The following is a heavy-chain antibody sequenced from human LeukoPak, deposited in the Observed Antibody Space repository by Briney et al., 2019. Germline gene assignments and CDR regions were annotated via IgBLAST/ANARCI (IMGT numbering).Heavy chain of an antibody. CDR2: ISGSGDST. J-gene: IGHJ4*02. D-gene: IGHD3-10*01. V-gene: IGHV3-23*01. CDR3: TKWSGFGDD. CDR1: GFTFSSNS. Sequence: PGGSLRLSCAASGFTFSSNSMTWARQTPGKGLEWVSGISGSGDSTFYADSVKGRFTISRDNSRNTLYLQMSSLRPEDTAVYYCTKWSGFGDDWGQGTLVTVSS.